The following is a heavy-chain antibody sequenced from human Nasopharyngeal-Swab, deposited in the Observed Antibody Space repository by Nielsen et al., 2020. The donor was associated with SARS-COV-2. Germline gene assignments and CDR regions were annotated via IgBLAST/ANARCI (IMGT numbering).Heavy chain of an antibody. V-gene: IGHV4-31*03. Sequence: SETLSPTCTVSGGSISSGGYYWSWIRQHPGKGLEWIGYIYYSGSTYYNPSLKSRVTISVDTSKNQFPLKLSSVTAADTAVYYCARAVAGRNWYFDLWGRGTLVTVSS. CDR1: GGSISSGGYY. CDR3: ARAVAGRNWYFDL. CDR2: IYYSGST. J-gene: IGHJ2*01. D-gene: IGHD6-19*01.